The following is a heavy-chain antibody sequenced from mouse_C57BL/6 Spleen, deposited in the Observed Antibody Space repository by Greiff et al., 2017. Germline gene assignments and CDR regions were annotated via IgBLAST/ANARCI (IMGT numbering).Heavy chain of an antibody. D-gene: IGHD1-1*01. V-gene: IGHV1-39*01. CDR3: ARSYYYGSNYAMDY. CDR1: GYSFTDYN. J-gene: IGHJ4*01. Sequence: EVKLMESGPELVKPGASVKISCKASGYSFTDYNMNWVKQSNGKSLEWIGVINPNYGTTSYNQKFKGKATLTVDQSSSTAYMQLNSLTSEDSAVYYFARSYYYGSNYAMDYWGQGTSVTVSS. CDR2: INPNYGTT.